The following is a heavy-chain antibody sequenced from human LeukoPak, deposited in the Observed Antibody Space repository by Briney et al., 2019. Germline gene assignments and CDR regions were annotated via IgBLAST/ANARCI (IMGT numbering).Heavy chain of an antibody. CDR3: ARASSGWYNCFDY. J-gene: IGHJ4*02. D-gene: IGHD6-19*01. Sequence: PSETLSLTCTVSGGSISSYYWSWIRQPPGKGLEWIGYIYYSGSTNYNPSLKSRVTISVDTSKNQFSLKLSSVTAADTAVYYCARASSGWYNCFDYWGQGTLVTVSS. CDR2: IYYSGST. V-gene: IGHV4-59*01. CDR1: GGSISSYY.